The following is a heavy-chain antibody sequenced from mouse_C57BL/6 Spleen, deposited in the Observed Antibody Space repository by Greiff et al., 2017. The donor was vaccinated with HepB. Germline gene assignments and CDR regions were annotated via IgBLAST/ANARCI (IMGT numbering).Heavy chain of an antibody. CDR1: GYTFTSYW. Sequence: QVQLKQPGAELVKPGASVKLSCKASGYTFTSYWMQWVKQRPGQGLEWIGEIDPSDSYTNYNQKFKGKATLTVDTSSSTAYMQLSSLTSEDSAVYYCASAAQATWGFAYWGQGTLVTVSA. V-gene: IGHV1-50*01. D-gene: IGHD3-2*02. CDR3: ASAAQATWGFAY. CDR2: IDPSDSYT. J-gene: IGHJ3*01.